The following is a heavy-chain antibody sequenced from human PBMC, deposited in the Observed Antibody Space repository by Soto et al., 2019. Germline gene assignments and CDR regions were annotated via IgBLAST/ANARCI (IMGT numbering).Heavy chain of an antibody. V-gene: IGHV1-18*04. J-gene: IGHJ6*02. Sequence: QVHLEQSGPEVQKPGASVKVACRASGNTFMTHGISWVRQAPGQGLEWMGWISPYNDNTNYAQKFQGRVSMTTYLSTSTAYMELRSLRSADTAVYYCATLRTSGYHTHYFFGMDVWGQGTTVAVPS. CDR2: ISPYNDNT. CDR3: ATLRTSGYHTHYFFGMDV. D-gene: IGHD3-22*01. CDR1: GNTFMTHG.